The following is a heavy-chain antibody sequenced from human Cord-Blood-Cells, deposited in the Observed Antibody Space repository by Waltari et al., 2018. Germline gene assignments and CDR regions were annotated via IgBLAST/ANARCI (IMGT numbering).Heavy chain of an antibody. Sequence: EVQLVESGGGLVKPGGSLRLSCAASGFTFSNAWIRWVRQAPGKGLEWVGRIKSKTDGGTTDYAAPVKGRFTISRDDSKNTLYLQMNSLKTEDTAVYYCTRLYLVGASNDYWGQGTLVTVSS. CDR1: GFTFSNAW. J-gene: IGHJ4*02. CDR2: IKSKTDGGTT. D-gene: IGHD1-26*01. CDR3: TRLYLVGASNDY. V-gene: IGHV3-15*01.